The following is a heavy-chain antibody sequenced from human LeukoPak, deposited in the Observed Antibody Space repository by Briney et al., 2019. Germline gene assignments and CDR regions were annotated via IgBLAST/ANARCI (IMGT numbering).Heavy chain of an antibody. CDR1: GFTFSSYS. J-gene: IGHJ6*03. V-gene: IGHV3-21*04. Sequence: SGGSLRLSCAASGFTFSSYSMNWVRQAPGKGLEWVSSISSSSSYIYYADSVKGRFTISRDNARNSLYLQMNSLRAEDTAVYYCARSGHWAAAYYYYYMDVWGNGTTVTVSS. CDR3: ARSGHWAAAYYYYYMDV. D-gene: IGHD3-16*01. CDR2: ISSSSSYI.